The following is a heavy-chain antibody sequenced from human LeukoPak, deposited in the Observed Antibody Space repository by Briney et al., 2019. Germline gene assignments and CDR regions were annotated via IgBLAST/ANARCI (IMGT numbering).Heavy chain of an antibody. CDR3: ASRGGSYYPLDY. CDR1: GFTFSSYS. Sequence: GGSLRLSCATSGFTFSSYSMNWVRQAPGKGLEWVSHISSSSRNIYHADSVKGRFTISRDNAKNSLYLQMNSLRAEDTAVYYCASRGGSYYPLDYWGQGTLVTVSS. V-gene: IGHV3-48*01. J-gene: IGHJ4*02. CDR2: ISSSSRNI. D-gene: IGHD1-26*01.